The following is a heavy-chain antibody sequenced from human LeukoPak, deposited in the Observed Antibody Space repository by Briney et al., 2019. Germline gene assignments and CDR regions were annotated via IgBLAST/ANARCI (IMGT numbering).Heavy chain of an antibody. D-gene: IGHD3-10*02. V-gene: IGHV3-23*01. CDR3: AKDKTYVAYWFDP. CDR1: GIALSSYA. Sequence: GGSLRLSCAASGIALSSYAMNWVRQAPGKGLEWVSSISASGGTAYYADSVKGRFTISRDNSKNTLYLQMDSLRAEDTAVYYCAKDKTYVAYWFDPWGQGTLVTVSS. J-gene: IGHJ5*02. CDR2: ISASGGTA.